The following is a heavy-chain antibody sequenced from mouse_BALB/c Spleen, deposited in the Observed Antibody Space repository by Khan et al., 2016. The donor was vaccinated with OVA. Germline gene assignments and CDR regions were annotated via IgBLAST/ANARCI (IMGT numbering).Heavy chain of an antibody. V-gene: IGHV5-12*02. CDR3: AREGDGGGLAY. Sequence: EVELVESGGGFMQPGGSLTLSCATSGFTFTDYYMYWVRQTPEKRLEWVAYISNRGTTPSYSDTVRGRFTISSANAKHTLYLQMSRLTSEDTDMYYCAREGDGGGLAYWGQGTLVTVAA. CDR2: ISNRGTTP. D-gene: IGHD1-1*02. J-gene: IGHJ3*01. CDR1: GFTFTDYY.